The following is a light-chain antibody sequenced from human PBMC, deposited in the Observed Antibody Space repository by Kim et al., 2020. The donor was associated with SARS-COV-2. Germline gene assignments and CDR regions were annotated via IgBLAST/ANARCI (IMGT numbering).Light chain of an antibody. J-gene: IGLJ2*01. CDR1: SGSIASNY. CDR3: QSYDSSNQGV. V-gene: IGLV6-57*03. CDR2: EAN. Sequence: KTVTISCARSSGSIASNYVQWYRQRPGSAPTTVIYEANHRPSGVPDRFSGSIDSSSNSASLTISGLKTEDEADYYCQSYDSSNQGVFGGGTQLTVL.